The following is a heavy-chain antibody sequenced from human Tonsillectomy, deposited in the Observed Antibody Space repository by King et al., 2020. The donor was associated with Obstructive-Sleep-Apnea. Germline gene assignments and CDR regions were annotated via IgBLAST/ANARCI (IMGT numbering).Heavy chain of an antibody. CDR1: GFTFDDYA. V-gene: IGHV3-9*01. J-gene: IGHJ6*02. CDR2: ITWNSGVI. D-gene: IGHD6-13*01. CDR3: AKDLRIGAAGSGYYYYGMDV. Sequence: QLVESGGGLVQPGRSLRLSCAASGFTFDDYAMHWVRQAPGKGLEWVSGITWNSGVIGYADSVKGRFTISRDNAKNSLYLQMNSLRAEDTALYYCAKDLRIGAAGSGYYYYGMDVWGQGTTVTVSS.